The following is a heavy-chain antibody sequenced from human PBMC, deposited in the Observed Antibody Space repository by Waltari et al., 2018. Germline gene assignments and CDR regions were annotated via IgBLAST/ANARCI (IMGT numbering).Heavy chain of an antibody. CDR3: ARFGPISPLED. Sequence: QTQLQESGPGLVKASETVSLNCSVTGTSIAGSPFYWGWIRQPPGRGLEWLGTIYSSGLTTYNPSLKRRVTMSIHTTTNQFSLKLTSVTAADTAFYFCARFGPISPLEDWGQGTLITVSS. CDR2: IYSSGLT. CDR1: GTSIAGSPFY. D-gene: IGHD3-3*01. V-gene: IGHV4-39*01. J-gene: IGHJ4*02.